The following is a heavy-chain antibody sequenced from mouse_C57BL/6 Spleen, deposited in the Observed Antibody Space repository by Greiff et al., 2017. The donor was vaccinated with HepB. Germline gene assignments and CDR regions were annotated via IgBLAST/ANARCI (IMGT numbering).Heavy chain of an antibody. V-gene: IGHV1-81*01. CDR3: ARGDYYGSSIYYFDY. CDR2: IYPRSGNT. CDR1: GYTFTSYG. D-gene: IGHD1-1*01. Sequence: QVQLQQSGAELARPGASVKLSCKASGYTFTSYGISWVKQRTGQGLEWIGEIYPRSGNTYYNEKFKGKATLTADKSSSTAYMELRSLTSEDSAVYFCARGDYYGSSIYYFDYWGQGTTLTVSS. J-gene: IGHJ2*01.